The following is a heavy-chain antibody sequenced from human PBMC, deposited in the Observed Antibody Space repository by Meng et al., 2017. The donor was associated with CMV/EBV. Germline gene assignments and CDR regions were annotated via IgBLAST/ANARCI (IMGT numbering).Heavy chain of an antibody. V-gene: IGHV3-23*01. D-gene: IGHD3-22*01. J-gene: IGHJ4*02. CDR2: ISGSGGST. Sequence: GESLKISCAASGFTVSSNYMSWVRQAPGKGLEWVSAISGSGGSTYYADSVKGRFTISRDNSKNTLYLQMNSLRAEDTAVYSCAKGGYYDSSGPLPSFDYWGQGTLVTV. CDR1: GFTVSSNY. CDR3: AKGGYYDSSGPLPSFDY.